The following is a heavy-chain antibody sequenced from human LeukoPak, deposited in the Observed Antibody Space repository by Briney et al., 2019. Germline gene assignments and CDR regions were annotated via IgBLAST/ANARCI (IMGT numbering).Heavy chain of an antibody. Sequence: ASVKVSRKVSGYTLTELSMHWVRQAPGKGLEWMGGFDPEDGETIYAQKFQGRVTMTEDTSTDTAYMELSSLRSEDTAVYYCATGSMVRGVYYYYMDVWGKGTTVTISS. V-gene: IGHV1-24*01. D-gene: IGHD3-10*01. CDR3: ATGSMVRGVYYYYMDV. CDR2: FDPEDGET. J-gene: IGHJ6*03. CDR1: GYTLTELS.